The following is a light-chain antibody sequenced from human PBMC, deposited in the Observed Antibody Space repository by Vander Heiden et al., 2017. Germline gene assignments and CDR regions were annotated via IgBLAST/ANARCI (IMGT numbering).Light chain of an antibody. V-gene: IGLV2-23*01. CDR3: CSYAGSSTYVV. Sequence: QSALPQPATLSASPGRSITISCTGTSSDVGSYNLVSWYQQHPGKAPKLMIYEGSKRPSGVSNRFSGSKSGNTASLTISGLQAEDEADYYCCSYAGSSTYVVFGGGTKLTVL. J-gene: IGLJ2*01. CDR2: EGS. CDR1: SSDVGSYNL.